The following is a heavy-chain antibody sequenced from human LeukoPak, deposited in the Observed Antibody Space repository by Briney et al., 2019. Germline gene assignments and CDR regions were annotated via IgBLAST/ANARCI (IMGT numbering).Heavy chain of an antibody. Sequence: KESGPTLVKPTQTLTLTCTFSGFSLSTSGVGVGWIRQPPGKALEWLALIYWDDDKRYSPSLKSRLTITKDTSKNQVVLKMTNMDPVDTGTYFCAPTVPDSQPVVNPRYDFQHWGQGTLVSVSS. V-gene: IGHV2-5*02. D-gene: IGHD4-23*01. J-gene: IGHJ1*01. CDR1: GFSLSTSGVG. CDR3: APTVPDSQPVVNPRYDFQH. CDR2: IYWDDDK.